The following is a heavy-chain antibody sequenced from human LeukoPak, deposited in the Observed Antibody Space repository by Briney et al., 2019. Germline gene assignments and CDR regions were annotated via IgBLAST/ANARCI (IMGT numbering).Heavy chain of an antibody. D-gene: IGHD3-10*01. CDR1: GDSISSGNY. V-gene: IGHV4-38-2*02. CDR2: IFHTGST. CDR3: AREGHYYASGSGAFDI. Sequence: SETLSLTCTVSGDSISSGNYWGWIRQPPGKGLEWIGSIFHTGSTYFNLSLKSRVTISVDTSKNQFSLKLSSVTTADTAVYYCAREGHYYASGSGAFDIWGQGTMITVSS. J-gene: IGHJ3*02.